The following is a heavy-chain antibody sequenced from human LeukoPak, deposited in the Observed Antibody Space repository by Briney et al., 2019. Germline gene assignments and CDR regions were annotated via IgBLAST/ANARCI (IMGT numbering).Heavy chain of an antibody. V-gene: IGHV3-23*01. D-gene: IGHD6-19*01. CDR3: AKRRWLGGIGVADPFDY. CDR2: ISHNGGST. Sequence: GASVRLSCSASGFTFTSYAMSWVRQGPGKGLEWVSVISHNGGSTYYAHSVKGRFTISRDNSKNTLYLQINSLRADDTAVYYCAKRRWLGGIGVADPFDYWGQGTLVTVS. CDR1: GFTFTSYA. J-gene: IGHJ4*02.